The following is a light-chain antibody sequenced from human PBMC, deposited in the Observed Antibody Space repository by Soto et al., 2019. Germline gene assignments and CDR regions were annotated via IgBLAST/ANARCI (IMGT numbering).Light chain of an antibody. CDR3: SSYAGSNNLV. J-gene: IGLJ1*01. V-gene: IGLV2-8*01. CDR2: EVS. CDR1: SSDVVGYNY. Sequence: QSALTQPPSASGSPGQSVTISCTGTSSDVVGYNYVSWYQQHPGKAPKLMIYEVSKRPSGVPDGFSGSKYRNTASLTVSGLQAHDEADYCCSSYAGSNNLVFGTATKLPVL.